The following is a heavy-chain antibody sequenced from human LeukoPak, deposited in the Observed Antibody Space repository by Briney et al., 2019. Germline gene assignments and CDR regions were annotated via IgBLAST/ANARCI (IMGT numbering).Heavy chain of an antibody. CDR2: ISAYNGNI. CDR1: GYTFTSYG. J-gene: IGHJ4*02. D-gene: IGHD2-2*01. Sequence: ASVKVSCKASGYTFTSYGISWVRQAPGRGLEWMGWISAYNGNINYAQKLQGRVTMTTDTSTSTAYMELRSLRSDDTAVYYCARDLGYCSSTSCRIDYWGQGTLVTVSS. V-gene: IGHV1-18*01. CDR3: ARDLGYCSSTSCRIDY.